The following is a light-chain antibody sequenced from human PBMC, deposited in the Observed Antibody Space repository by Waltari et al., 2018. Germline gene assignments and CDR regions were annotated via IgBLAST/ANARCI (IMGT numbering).Light chain of an antibody. CDR2: NAS. CDR3: LQYNNLPLT. Sequence: DIPVTQSPSSLSASVGDSVTITCQASQESSKFLNWYQQKPGKAPKPLIYNASKLKTGVPSRFSGSGSGTDCTLTISNLQPEDSATYYCLQYNNLPLTFGPGTKVDI. J-gene: IGKJ3*01. V-gene: IGKV1-33*01. CDR1: QESSKF.